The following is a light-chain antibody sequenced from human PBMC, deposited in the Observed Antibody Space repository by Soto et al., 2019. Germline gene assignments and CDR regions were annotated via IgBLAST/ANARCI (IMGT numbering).Light chain of an antibody. J-gene: IGLJ1*01. CDR3: CSYAGSRV. CDR2: EGS. CDR1: SSDVGSYNL. Sequence: QFALTQPASVSGSPGQSITISCTGTSSDVGSYNLVSWYQQHPGKAPKLMIYEGSKRPSGVSNRFSGSKSGNTASLTISGLQAEHEADYYCCSYAGSRVFGTGTKLTVL. V-gene: IGLV2-23*01.